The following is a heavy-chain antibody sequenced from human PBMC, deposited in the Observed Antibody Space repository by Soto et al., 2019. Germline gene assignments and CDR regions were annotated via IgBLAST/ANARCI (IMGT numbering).Heavy chain of an antibody. D-gene: IGHD4-17*01. CDR2: IYYSGST. CDR1: GGSISSGGYY. V-gene: IGHV4-31*03. Sequence: PSETLSLTCTVSGGSISSGGYYWSWIRQLPGKGLEWIGYIYYSGSTHYNPSLKSRITMSVDTSKNQFSLKLSSVTAADTAVYYCARKSTVTTCFAYWGQGTLVTVSS. J-gene: IGHJ4*02. CDR3: ARKSTVTTCFAY.